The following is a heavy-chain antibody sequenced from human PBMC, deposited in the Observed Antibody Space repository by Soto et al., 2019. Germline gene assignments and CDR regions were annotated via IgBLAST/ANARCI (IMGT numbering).Heavy chain of an antibody. CDR3: ARGGRSGDY. Sequence: EVQLVESGGGLVQPGGSLRLSCAASGFTFSGYWMSWSGRAPGKGLEWVANIKQDGSEKYYVDSVKGRFTISRDNAKNSLYLQMNSLRAEDTAVYYCARGGRSGDYWGQGTLVTVSS. CDR1: GFTFSGYW. V-gene: IGHV3-7*01. J-gene: IGHJ4*02. D-gene: IGHD2-15*01. CDR2: IKQDGSEK.